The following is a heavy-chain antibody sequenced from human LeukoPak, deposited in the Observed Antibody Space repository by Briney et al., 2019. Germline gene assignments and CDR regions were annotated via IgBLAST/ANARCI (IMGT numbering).Heavy chain of an antibody. CDR1: GGSISRGAYY. J-gene: IGHJ4*02. D-gene: IGHD3-10*01. CDR3: ARVPITMVRGIIIGGAFDY. Sequence: SQTLSLTCTVSGGSISRGAYYWSWIRQHPGKGLEWIGYIYYSGSTYYNPSLKSRVTISVDTSKNQFSLKLSSVTAADTAVYYCARVPITMVRGIIIGGAFDYWGQGTLVTVSS. V-gene: IGHV4-31*03. CDR2: IYYSGST.